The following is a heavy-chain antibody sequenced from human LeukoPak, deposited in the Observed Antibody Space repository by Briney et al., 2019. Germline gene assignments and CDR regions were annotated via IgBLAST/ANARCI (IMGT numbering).Heavy chain of an antibody. V-gene: IGHV3-23*01. CDR3: ARRLSGYSYGYGDY. Sequence: GGSLRLSCAASGFTFSNYAMSWVRQAPGKGLEWVSGINVSGGSTFYADSVRGRFTISRDNAKNSLYLQMNSLRAEDTAVYYCARRLSGYSYGYGDYWGQGTLVTVSS. CDR2: INVSGGST. D-gene: IGHD5-18*01. J-gene: IGHJ4*02. CDR1: GFTFSNYA.